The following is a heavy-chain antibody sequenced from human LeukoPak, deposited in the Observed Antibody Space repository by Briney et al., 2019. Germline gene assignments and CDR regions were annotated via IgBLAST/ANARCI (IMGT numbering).Heavy chain of an antibody. CDR3: ARDPPAVAANSYG. J-gene: IGHJ4*02. Sequence: GGSLRLSCAASGVTLGNNYMNWVRQAPGKGLEWVSLIYSGGSTHYADSVKGRFTISRDNSKNTLYLHMNSLRVDDTAGYYCARDPPAVAANSYGWGQGNLVTVSS. CDR2: IYSGGST. D-gene: IGHD6-6*01. CDR1: GVTLGNNY. V-gene: IGHV3-66*01.